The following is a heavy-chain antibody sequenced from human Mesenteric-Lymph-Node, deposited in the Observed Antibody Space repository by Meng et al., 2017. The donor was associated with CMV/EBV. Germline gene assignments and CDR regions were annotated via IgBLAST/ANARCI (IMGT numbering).Heavy chain of an antibody. CDR3: APGGSYHAEYFQH. J-gene: IGHJ1*01. CDR1: GFTFSNYW. Sequence: GESLKISCTASGFTFSNYWMSWVRQAPGKGLEWVANIKQDGSEKYYVDSVKGRFTISRDNAKNSLYLQMNSLRAEDTAVYYCAPGGSYHAEYFQHWGQGTLVTVSS. CDR2: IKQDGSEK. D-gene: IGHD1-26*01. V-gene: IGHV3-7*01.